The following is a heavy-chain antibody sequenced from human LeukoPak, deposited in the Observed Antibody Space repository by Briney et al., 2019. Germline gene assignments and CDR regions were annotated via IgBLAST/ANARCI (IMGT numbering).Heavy chain of an antibody. Sequence: SETLSLTCTVSGGSISSSSYYWSWIRQPPGKGLEWIGYIYYSGSTNYNPSLKSRVTISVDTSKNQFSLKLSSVTAADTAVYYCARFLDDDGSGSYYATHYFDYWGQGTLVTVSS. CDR3: ARFLDDDGSGSYYATHYFDY. CDR2: IYYSGST. D-gene: IGHD3-10*01. CDR1: GGSISSSSYY. V-gene: IGHV4-61*01. J-gene: IGHJ4*02.